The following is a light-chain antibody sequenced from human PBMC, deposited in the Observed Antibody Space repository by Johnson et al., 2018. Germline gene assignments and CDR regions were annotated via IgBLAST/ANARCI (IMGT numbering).Light chain of an antibody. V-gene: IGLV1-51*02. CDR3: GTWDCSLRAGSV. J-gene: IGLJ1*01. CDR2: ENN. Sequence: QSVLTQPPSVSAAPGQKVTISCSGSSSNIGNNYVSWYQQLPGTAPKLLIYENNKRPSGIPDRFSGSKSGTSATLGITGLQTGDEADYYCGTWDCSLRAGSVFGTGTKVTVL. CDR1: SSNIGNNY.